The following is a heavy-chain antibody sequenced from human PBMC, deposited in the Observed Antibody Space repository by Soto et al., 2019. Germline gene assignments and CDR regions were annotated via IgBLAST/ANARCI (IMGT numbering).Heavy chain of an antibody. CDR1: GYTFTGYY. CDR3: ARDLNCSGGRCYANRYYYYRMDV. V-gene: IGHV1-2*04. CDR2: INPNSGGT. D-gene: IGHD2-15*01. Sequence: ASVKVSCKASGYTFTGYYMHWVRQAPGQGLEWMGWINPNSGGTNYAQKFQGWVTMTRDTSISTAYMELSRLRSDDTAVYYCARDLNCSGGRCYANRYYYYRMDVWGQGTTVTVYS. J-gene: IGHJ6*02.